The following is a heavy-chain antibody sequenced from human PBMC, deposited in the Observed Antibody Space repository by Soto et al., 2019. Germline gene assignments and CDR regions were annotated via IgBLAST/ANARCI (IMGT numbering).Heavy chain of an antibody. V-gene: IGHV4-34*01. Sequence: QVHLEQWGAGLLKPSETLSLTCAVYGGSLSGYFWSWVRQSPGKGLEWIGEINHSGSTNYNPSLKSRVIISADTSKHQFSLRLSSVTAADSGIYDCASYHYFDFWIGSRHYMDAWGRGTTVTVSS. J-gene: IGHJ6*03. CDR2: INHSGST. D-gene: IGHD3-3*01. CDR3: ASYHYFDFWIGSRHYMDA. CDR1: GGSLSGYF.